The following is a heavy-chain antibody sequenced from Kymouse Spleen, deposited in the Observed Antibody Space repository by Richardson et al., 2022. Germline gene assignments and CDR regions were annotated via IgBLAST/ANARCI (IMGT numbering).Heavy chain of an antibody. D-gene: IGHD6-19*01. Sequence: QVQLQESGPGLVKPSGTLSLTCAVSGGSISSSNWWSWVRQPPGKGLEWIGEIYHSGSTNYNPSLKSRVTISVDKSKNQFSLKLSSVTAADTAVYYCARSQWLVRYYYYYYGMDVWGQGTTVTVSS. CDR2: IYHSGST. CDR1: GGSISSSNW. CDR3: ARSQWLVRYYYYYYGMDV. V-gene: IGHV4-4*02. J-gene: IGHJ6*02.